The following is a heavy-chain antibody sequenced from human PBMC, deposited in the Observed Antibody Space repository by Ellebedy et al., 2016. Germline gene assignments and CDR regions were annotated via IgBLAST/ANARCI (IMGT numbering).Heavy chain of an antibody. CDR3: ARDPDTANKIDY. Sequence: GGSLRLSXAASGFTFSSYGMHWVRQAPGKGLEWVSFITSSGGHMYYADSVKGRFTISRDNAKNSLYLHMNSLRAEDTAIYYCARDPDTANKIDYWGQGTLVTVSA. D-gene: IGHD5-18*01. CDR2: ITSSGGHM. J-gene: IGHJ4*02. CDR1: GFTFSSYG. V-gene: IGHV3-21*01.